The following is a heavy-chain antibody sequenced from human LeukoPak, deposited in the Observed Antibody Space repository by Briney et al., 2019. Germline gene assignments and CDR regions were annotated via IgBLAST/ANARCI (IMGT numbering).Heavy chain of an antibody. J-gene: IGHJ4*02. CDR3: AGTYYYDSSGYYHYSL. CDR2: IYYSGST. V-gene: IGHV4-59*01. D-gene: IGHD3-22*01. Sequence: KPGGSLRLSCAASGFTFSDYYMSWIRQAPGKGLEWIGNIYYSGSTNYNPSLKSRVTISVDTSKNQFSLKLSSVTAADTAVYYCAGTYYYDSSGYYHYSLWGQGTLATVSS. CDR1: GFTFSDYY.